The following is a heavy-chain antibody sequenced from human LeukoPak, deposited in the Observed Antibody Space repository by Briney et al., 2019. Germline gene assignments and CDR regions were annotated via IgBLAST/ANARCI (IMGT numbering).Heavy chain of an antibody. V-gene: IGHV3-30-3*01. CDR2: ISYDGSNK. J-gene: IGHJ4*02. D-gene: IGHD2-21*02. CDR3: ARNCGGDCYSEYFDY. CDR1: GFTFSSYA. Sequence: GGSLRLSCAASGFTFSSYATHWVRQAPGKGLEWVAVISYDGSNKYYADSVKGRFTISRDNSKNTLYLQMNSLRAEDTAVYYCARNCGGDCYSEYFDYWGQGTLVTVSS.